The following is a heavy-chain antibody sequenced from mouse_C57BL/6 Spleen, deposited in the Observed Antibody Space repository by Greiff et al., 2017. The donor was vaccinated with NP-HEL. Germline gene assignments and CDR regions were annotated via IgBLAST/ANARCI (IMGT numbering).Heavy chain of an antibody. D-gene: IGHD3-2*02. CDR1: GYTFTDYE. J-gene: IGHJ2*01. V-gene: IGHV1-15*01. CDR2: IDPETGGT. Sequence: VQLQQSGAELVRPGASVTLSCKASGYTFTDYEMHWVKQTPVHGLEWIGAIDPETGGTAYNQKFKGKAILTADKSSSTAYMELRSLTSEDSAVYYCTRKRLLFDYWGQGTTLTVSS. CDR3: TRKRLLFDY.